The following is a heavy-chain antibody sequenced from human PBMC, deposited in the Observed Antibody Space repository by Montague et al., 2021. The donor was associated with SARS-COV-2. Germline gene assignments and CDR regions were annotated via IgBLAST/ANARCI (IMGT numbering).Heavy chain of an antibody. CDR3: ARGLGFDDH. CDR1: GFSISTGYY. Sequence: SETLSLTCSVSGFSISTGYYWGWLRQPPGKGLEWIGEIYVSGSTFYNPSLKSRLTIALDTSKNSFSLRLTSMTAADTAIYYCARGLGFDDHWGQGIPVTVSS. J-gene: IGHJ4*02. V-gene: IGHV4-38-2*02. CDR2: IYVSGST. D-gene: IGHD7-27*01.